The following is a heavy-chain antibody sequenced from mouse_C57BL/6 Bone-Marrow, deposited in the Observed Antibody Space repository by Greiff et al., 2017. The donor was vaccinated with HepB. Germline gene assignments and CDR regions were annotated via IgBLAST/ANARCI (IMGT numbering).Heavy chain of an antibody. Sequence: VQLQQPGAELVKPGASVKLSCKASGYTFTSYWMQWVKQRPGQGLEWIGEIDPSDSYTNYNQKFKGKATLTVDTSSSTAYMQLSSLTSEDSAVYYWARGVYYGSTHWYFDVWGTGTTVTVSS. D-gene: IGHD1-1*01. V-gene: IGHV1-50*01. CDR1: GYTFTSYW. CDR3: ARGVYYGSTHWYFDV. J-gene: IGHJ1*03. CDR2: IDPSDSYT.